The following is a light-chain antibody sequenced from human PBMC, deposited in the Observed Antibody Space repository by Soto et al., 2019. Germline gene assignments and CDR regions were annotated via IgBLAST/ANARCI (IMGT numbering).Light chain of an antibody. Sequence: SYELTQPPSVSVSPGQTARITCSGDAVPDQYAYWYQQRPGQAPVLVIYKDNERSTGIPERFSGSTSGTTATFTVSGVQAEDEADYYCQSADSSGSYTFGGGTKLTVL. J-gene: IGLJ3*02. V-gene: IGLV3-25*02. CDR2: KDN. CDR1: AVPDQY. CDR3: QSADSSGSYT.